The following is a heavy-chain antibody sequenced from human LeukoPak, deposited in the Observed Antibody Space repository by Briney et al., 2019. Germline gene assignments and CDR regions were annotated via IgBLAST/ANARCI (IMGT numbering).Heavy chain of an antibody. V-gene: IGHV4-59*01. J-gene: IGHJ4*02. D-gene: IGHD4-23*01. CDR2: IYYSGST. CDR3: ARDENGGNIS. CDR1: GGSISSYY. Sequence: PSETLSLTCTVSGGSISSYYWSWIRQPPGKGLEWIGYIYYSGSTNYNPSLKSRVTISVDTSKNQFSLKLSSVTAADTAVYYCARDENGGNISWGQGTLVTVSS.